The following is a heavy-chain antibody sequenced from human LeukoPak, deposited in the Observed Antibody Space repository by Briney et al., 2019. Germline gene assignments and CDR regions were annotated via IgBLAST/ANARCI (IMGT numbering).Heavy chain of an antibody. CDR3: ARDRFLWGLANWFDL. CDR1: GYTFTNYG. CDR2: VSTSNPHT. J-gene: IGHJ5*02. D-gene: IGHD3-3*01. Sequence: ASVKVSCKTSGYTFTNYGISWVRQAPGQGLEWMGWVSTSNPHTNYAPKFRGRVIVTIYTSTTTAYLEMRSLTSDDTAVYYCARDRFLWGLANWFDLWGQGTLVTVTS. V-gene: IGHV1-18*01.